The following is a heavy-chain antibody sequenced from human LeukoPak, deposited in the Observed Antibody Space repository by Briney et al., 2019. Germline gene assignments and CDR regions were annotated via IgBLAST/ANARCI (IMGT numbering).Heavy chain of an antibody. V-gene: IGHV1-3*01. CDR1: GYSFRNYG. CDR3: ARSRVVPATNDAFDI. Sequence: ASVKVSCKASGYSFRNYGMHWVRQAPGQRLEWMGWINAGDGNTKYSQKFQGRVTITRDTSASTAYMELSSLRSEDTAVYYCARSRVVPATNDAFDIWGQGTMVTVSS. D-gene: IGHD2-2*01. J-gene: IGHJ3*02. CDR2: INAGDGNT.